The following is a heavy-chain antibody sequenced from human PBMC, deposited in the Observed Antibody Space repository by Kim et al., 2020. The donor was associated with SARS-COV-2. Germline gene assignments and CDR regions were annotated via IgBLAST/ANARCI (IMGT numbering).Heavy chain of an antibody. CDR3: SRGFVVSDLDY. CDR1: GGSISSYY. V-gene: IGHV4-59*01. J-gene: IGHJ4*02. D-gene: IGHD2-21*01. CDR2: IYYSGST. Sequence: SETLSLTCTVSGGSISSYYWSWIRQPPGKGLEWIGYIYYSGSTNYNPSLKSRVTISVDTSKNQFSLKLRSVTAADTAVYYCSRGFVVSDLDYRGQGTLVT.